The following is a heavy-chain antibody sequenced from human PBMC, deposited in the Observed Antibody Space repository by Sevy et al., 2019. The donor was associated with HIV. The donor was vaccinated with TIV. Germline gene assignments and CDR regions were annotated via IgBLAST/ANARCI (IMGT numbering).Heavy chain of an antibody. CDR1: GFTFSSYG. CDR3: AREQWLGHFDY. CDR2: IWYDGSNK. J-gene: IGHJ4*02. Sequence: GGSLRLSCAASGFTFSSYGMHWVRQAPGKGLEWVVVIWYDGSNKYYADSVKGRFTISRDNSKNTLYLQMNSLRAEDTAVYYCAREQWLGHFDYWGQGTLVTVSS. D-gene: IGHD6-19*01. V-gene: IGHV3-33*01.